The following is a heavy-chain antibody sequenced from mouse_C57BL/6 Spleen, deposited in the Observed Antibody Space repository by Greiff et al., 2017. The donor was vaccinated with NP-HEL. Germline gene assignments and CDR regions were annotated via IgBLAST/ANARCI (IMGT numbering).Heavy chain of an antibody. J-gene: IGHJ2*01. CDR2: INPSNGGT. D-gene: IGHD1-1*01. Sequence: QVQLQQPGTELVKPGASVKLSCKASGYTFTSYWMHWVKQRPGQGLEWIGNINPSNGGTNYNEKFKSKATLTVDTSSSTAYMQLSSPTSEDAAVYYSARGPSYYYGSSYFDYWGQGTTLTVSS. CDR3: ARGPSYYYGSSYFDY. V-gene: IGHV1-53*01. CDR1: GYTFTSYW.